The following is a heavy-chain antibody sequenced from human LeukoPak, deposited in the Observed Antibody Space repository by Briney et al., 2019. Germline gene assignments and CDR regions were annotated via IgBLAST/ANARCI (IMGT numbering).Heavy chain of an antibody. V-gene: IGHV4-59*08. CDR2: IYYSGST. CDR3: ARAAPLVGATYEALDI. CDR1: GGSISSYY. D-gene: IGHD1-26*01. J-gene: IGHJ3*02. Sequence: PSETLSLTCTVSGGSISSYYWSWIRQPPGKGLEWIGYIYYSGSTNYNPSLKSRVTISVDTSKNQFSLKLSSVTAADTAVYFCARAAPLVGATYEALDIWGQGTMVTVSS.